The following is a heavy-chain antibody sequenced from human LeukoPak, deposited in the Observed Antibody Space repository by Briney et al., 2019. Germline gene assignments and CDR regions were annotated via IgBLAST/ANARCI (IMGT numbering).Heavy chain of an antibody. CDR2: IIPIFGTA. V-gene: IGHV1-69*06. CDR3: ASRRSRGDGYIDY. Sequence: SVKVSCKASGGTFSSYAISWVRQAPGQGLEWMGGIIPIFGTANYAQKFQGRVTITADKSTSTAYMELSSLRSEDTAVYYCASRRSRGDGYIDYWGQGTLVTVSS. CDR1: GGTFSSYA. J-gene: IGHJ4*02. D-gene: IGHD5-24*01.